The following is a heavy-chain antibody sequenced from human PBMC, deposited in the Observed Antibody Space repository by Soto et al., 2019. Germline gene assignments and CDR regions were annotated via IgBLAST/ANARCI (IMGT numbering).Heavy chain of an antibody. V-gene: IGHV4-4*07. D-gene: IGHD6-13*01. CDR3: AREGYSSSWYWWFDP. J-gene: IGHJ5*02. Sequence: ETLAPTCTVSGGSISSLYWGWIRQAAGKGLEWIGRIYTRGGTNYNPSLKSRVPMSVDKSKNQFSLKLSSVTAADTAVYYCAREGYSSSWYWWFDPGGQGTLVTGS. CDR1: GGSISSLY. CDR2: IYTRGGT.